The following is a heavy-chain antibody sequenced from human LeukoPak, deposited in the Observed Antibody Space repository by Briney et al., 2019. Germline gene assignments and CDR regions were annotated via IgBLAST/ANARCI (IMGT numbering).Heavy chain of an antibody. D-gene: IGHD3-10*01. V-gene: IGHV4-59*04. J-gene: IGHJ4*02. Sequence: SETLSLTCTVSGGSISSYYWSWIRQPPGKGLEWIGSIYHSGSTYYNPSLKSRVTISVDTSKNQFSLKLSSVTAADTAVYYCATNNYYGSGESDYWGQGTLVTVSS. CDR3: ATNNYYGSGESDY. CDR2: IYHSGST. CDR1: GGSISSYY.